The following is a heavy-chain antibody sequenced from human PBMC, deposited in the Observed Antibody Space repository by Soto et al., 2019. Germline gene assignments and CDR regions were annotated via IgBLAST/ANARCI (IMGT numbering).Heavy chain of an antibody. J-gene: IGHJ5*02. CDR1: GAPITSNY. V-gene: IGHV4-59*01. Sequence: SETLSLTCSVSGAPITSNYWTWIRQPPGKGLEWIGYLDHQGYSNYSPSLRSRVSMSIDTSKNQLSLKVHSVTAADTAVYYCARVTVPGYFDWLDPWGQGILVTVSS. CDR2: LDHQGYS. D-gene: IGHD3-9*01. CDR3: ARVTVPGYFDWLDP.